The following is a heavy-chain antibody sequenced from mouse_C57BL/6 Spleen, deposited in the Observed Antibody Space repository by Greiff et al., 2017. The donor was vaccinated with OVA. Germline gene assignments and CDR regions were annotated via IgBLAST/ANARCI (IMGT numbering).Heavy chain of an antibody. J-gene: IGHJ4*01. CDR2: IDPSDSET. Sequence: QVQLQQPGAELVRPGSSVKLSCKASGYTFTSYWMHWVKQRPIQGLEWIGNIDPSDSETHYNQKFKDKATLTVDKSSSTAYMQLSNLTSEDSAIYYCAGAGYYAMDYWGQGTSVTVSS. CDR1: GYTFTSYW. V-gene: IGHV1-52*01. CDR3: AGAGYYAMDY. D-gene: IGHD3-3*01.